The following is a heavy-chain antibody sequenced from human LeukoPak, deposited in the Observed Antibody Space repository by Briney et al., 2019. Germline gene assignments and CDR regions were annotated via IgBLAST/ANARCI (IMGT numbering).Heavy chain of an antibody. V-gene: IGHV4-39*07. Sequence: SETLSLTCSVSRGYIIRSSFYWGWIRQPPGKGLEWIASINYSGTTYYHPSLKSRATISVDTSKNQFSLTLSSVTAADTAMYFCARDRPTGLFDHWGQGTLVTVSS. CDR2: INYSGTT. CDR1: RGYIIRSSFY. CDR3: ARDRPTGLFDH. J-gene: IGHJ4*02. D-gene: IGHD7-27*01.